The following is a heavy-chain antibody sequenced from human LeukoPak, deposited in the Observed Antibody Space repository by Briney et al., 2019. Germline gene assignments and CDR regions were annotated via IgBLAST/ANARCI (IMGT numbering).Heavy chain of an antibody. D-gene: IGHD3-3*01. CDR1: GFTFSSYG. J-gene: IGHJ4*02. CDR3: AKDLGRITIFGVAFDY. V-gene: IGHV3-30*18. CDR2: ISYDGSNK. Sequence: GGFLRLSCAASGFTFSSYGMHWVRQAPGKGLEWVAVISYDGSNKYYADSVKGRFTISRDNSKNTLYLQMNSLRAEDTAVYYCAKDLGRITIFGVAFDYWGQGTLVTVSS.